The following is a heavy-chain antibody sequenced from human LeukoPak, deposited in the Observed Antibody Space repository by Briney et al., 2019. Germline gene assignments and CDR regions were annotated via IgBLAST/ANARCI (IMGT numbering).Heavy chain of an antibody. J-gene: IGHJ3*02. Sequence: SETLSLTCAVYGGSFSGYYWSWIRQPPGKGPEWIGEINHSGTTNYNPSLKSRVTMSLDTSKNQFSLRLSSVTAADTAVYYCARSPYYGSGPPFDIWGQGTMVTVSS. CDR1: GGSFSGYY. CDR2: INHSGTT. V-gene: IGHV4-34*01. CDR3: ARSPYYGSGPPFDI. D-gene: IGHD3-10*01.